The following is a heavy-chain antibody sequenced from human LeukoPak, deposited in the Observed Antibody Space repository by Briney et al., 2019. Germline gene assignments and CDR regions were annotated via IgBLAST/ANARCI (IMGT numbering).Heavy chain of an antibody. J-gene: IGHJ4*02. CDR1: GFTFNNYA. Sequence: PGGSLRLSCAASGFTFNNYAMNWVRQAPGKGLESVSVISGSGGSTHYADSVKGRFTTSRDNSKDMLYLQMNSLRAEDTAVYYCAKGTGYTSSSGSVLDYWGQGTLVTVSS. D-gene: IGHD6-6*01. CDR2: ISGSGGST. V-gene: IGHV3-23*01. CDR3: AKGTGYTSSSGSVLDY.